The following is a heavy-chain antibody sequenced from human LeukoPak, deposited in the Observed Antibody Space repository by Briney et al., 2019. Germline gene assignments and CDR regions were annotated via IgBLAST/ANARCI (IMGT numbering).Heavy chain of an antibody. Sequence: GGSLRLSCAASGFTLSTYPMKWVGQARGKGGEGGSAISGSGGSTYYADSVKGRFTISRDNSKNTLYLQMNSLRAEDTAVYYCAKPMVRGVRYYFDYWGQGTLVTVSS. D-gene: IGHD3-10*01. CDR3: AKPMVRGVRYYFDY. CDR1: GFTLSTYP. J-gene: IGHJ4*02. V-gene: IGHV3-23*01. CDR2: ISGSGGST.